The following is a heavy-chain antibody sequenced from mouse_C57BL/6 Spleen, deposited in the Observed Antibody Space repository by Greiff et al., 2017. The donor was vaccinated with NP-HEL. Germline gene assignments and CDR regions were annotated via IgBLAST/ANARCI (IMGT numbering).Heavy chain of an antibody. J-gene: IGHJ3*01. CDR2: ISYDGSN. D-gene: IGHD2-3*01. V-gene: IGHV3-6*01. Sequence: EVQVVESGPGLVKPSQSLSLTCSVTGYSITSGYYWNWIRQFPGNKLEWMGYISYDGSNNYNPSLKNRISITRDTSKNQFFLKLNSVTTEDTATYYCAREGYDGYSWFAYWGQGTLVTVSA. CDR1: GYSITSGYY. CDR3: AREGYDGYSWFAY.